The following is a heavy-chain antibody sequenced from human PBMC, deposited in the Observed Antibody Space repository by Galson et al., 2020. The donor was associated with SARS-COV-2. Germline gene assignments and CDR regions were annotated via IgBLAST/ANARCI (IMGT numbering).Heavy chain of an antibody. CDR3: ARASSVGAATYYFDY. CDR1: GGSVSSGSYY. D-gene: IGHD2-15*01. Sequence: ASETLSLTCTVSGGSVSSGSYYWSWIRQPPGKGLEWIGHIYYSGSTNHNPSLKSRVTISIDTSKNQFSLKLSSVTAADKAVYHCARASSVGAATYYFDYWGQGTLVTVSS. V-gene: IGHV4-61*01. J-gene: IGHJ4*02. CDR2: IYYSGST.